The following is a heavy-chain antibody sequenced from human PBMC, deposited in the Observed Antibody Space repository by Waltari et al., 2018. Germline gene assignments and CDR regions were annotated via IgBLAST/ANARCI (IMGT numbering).Heavy chain of an antibody. CDR3: AREGALPGNDYSNSDAFDI. D-gene: IGHD4-4*01. J-gene: IGHJ3*02. CDR1: GGTFSSYA. CDR2: IIPIFGTA. Sequence: QVQLVQSGAEVKKPGSSVKVSCKASGGTFSSYAISWVRPAPGQGLEWMGGIIPIFGTANYAQKFQGRVTITADKSTSTAYMELSSLRSEDTAVYYCAREGALPGNDYSNSDAFDIWGQGTMVTVSS. V-gene: IGHV1-69*14.